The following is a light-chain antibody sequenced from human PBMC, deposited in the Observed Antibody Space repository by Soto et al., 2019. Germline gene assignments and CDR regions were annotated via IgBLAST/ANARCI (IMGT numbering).Light chain of an antibody. CDR1: QGISNY. Sequence: DIQMTQSPSSLSASVGDRVTITCRASQGISNYLAWYQQKPGKVPKLLIYAASTLQSGVPSRFSGSGSGTVFPLTISSPQPEDFATYYFKKYNSAPPTFGQGTKVEIK. J-gene: IGKJ1*01. CDR3: KKYNSAPPT. V-gene: IGKV1-27*01. CDR2: AAS.